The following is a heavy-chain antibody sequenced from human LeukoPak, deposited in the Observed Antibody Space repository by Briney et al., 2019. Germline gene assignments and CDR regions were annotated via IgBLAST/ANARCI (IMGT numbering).Heavy chain of an antibody. V-gene: IGHV3-23*01. CDR2: ISGSGGRT. CDR1: GFTFRSHD. J-gene: IGHJ4*02. Sequence: GGSLRLSCAASGFTFRSHDMSWVRQAPGKGLEWVSGISGSGGRTYYVDSVKGRFTISRDSSQNTLYLQINSLRAEDTAVYYCAKGGSGWGIIGYWGQGTLVTVSS. D-gene: IGHD6-19*01. CDR3: AKGGSGWGIIGY.